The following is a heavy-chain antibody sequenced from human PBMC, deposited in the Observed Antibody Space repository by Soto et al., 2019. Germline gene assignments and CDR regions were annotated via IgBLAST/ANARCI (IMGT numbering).Heavy chain of an antibody. CDR3: ASRNYYDSRGYYYLYYFDY. Sequence: EVQLLESGGGLVQPGGSLRLSCAASGLTFSNYAMSWVRQAPGKGLEWVSTISGGRGGTYYADSVKGRFTISRDNSKNTQYLQMNSLRAEDTAVYYCASRNYYDSRGYYYLYYFDYWGQGTLVTVSS. CDR1: GLTFSNYA. D-gene: IGHD3-22*01. CDR2: ISGGRGGT. J-gene: IGHJ4*02. V-gene: IGHV3-23*01.